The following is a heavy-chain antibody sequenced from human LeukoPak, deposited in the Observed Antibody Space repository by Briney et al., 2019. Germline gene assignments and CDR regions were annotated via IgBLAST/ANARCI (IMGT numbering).Heavy chain of an antibody. D-gene: IGHD1-26*01. J-gene: IGHJ4*02. CDR3: ARTQSGSYHGALDC. V-gene: IGHV6-1*01. Sequence: QTLSLTCAISLDSVSSNSAAWNWTRQSPTGGLEWLVMTYYRSKWFNDYEVSVKSRITVNPDTSKNQFSLLLTSVAPEDTAGYFCARTQSGSYHGALDCWGQGTLVTVSS. CDR1: LDSVSSNSAA. CDR2: TYYRSKWFN.